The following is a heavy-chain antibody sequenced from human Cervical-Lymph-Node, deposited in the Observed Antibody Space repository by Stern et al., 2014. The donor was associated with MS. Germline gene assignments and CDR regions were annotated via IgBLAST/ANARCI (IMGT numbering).Heavy chain of an antibody. CDR1: GYTFGAYA. CDR3: ARDNYPYGMDV. Sequence: QVQLVQSGAEVKKPGASVKVSCKASGYTFGAYAIHWVRQVPGQGLEWMGWIGPDTGDTKYSEKLQGRVTITRDTFATTVYMALSSLKSEDTAVYYCARDNYPYGMDVWGQGTTVIVSS. V-gene: IGHV1-3*01. J-gene: IGHJ6*02. D-gene: IGHD4-11*01. CDR2: IGPDTGDT.